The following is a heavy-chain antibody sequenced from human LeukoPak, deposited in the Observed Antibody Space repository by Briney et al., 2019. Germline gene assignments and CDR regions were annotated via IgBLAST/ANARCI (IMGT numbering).Heavy chain of an antibody. J-gene: IGHJ4*02. CDR3: ARNFITMVRGVLDY. D-gene: IGHD3-10*01. CDR2: INDSGDNI. Sequence: GGSLRLSCVASGFSSHIYVMSWVRQAPGKGLEWVSSINDSGDNINYADSVKGRFSISRDNSKSTLYLQMNSLRAEDTAVYYCARNFITMVRGVLDYWGQGTLVTVSS. V-gene: IGHV3-23*01. CDR1: GFSSHIYV.